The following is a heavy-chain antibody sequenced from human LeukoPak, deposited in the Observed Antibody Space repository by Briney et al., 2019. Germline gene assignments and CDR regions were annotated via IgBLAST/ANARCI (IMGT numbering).Heavy chain of an antibody. D-gene: IGHD2-2*01. J-gene: IGHJ6*03. Sequence: PGGSLRLSCAASGFTFSSYAMSWVRQAPGKGLEWVSSISGSGGSTYYADSMKGRFTISRDNSKNTLYLQMNSLRAEDTAVYYCAKAPLGGSTSTDDYYYYYMDVWGKGTTVTISS. V-gene: IGHV3-23*01. CDR3: AKAPLGGSTSTDDYYYYYMDV. CDR1: GFTFSSYA. CDR2: ISGSGGST.